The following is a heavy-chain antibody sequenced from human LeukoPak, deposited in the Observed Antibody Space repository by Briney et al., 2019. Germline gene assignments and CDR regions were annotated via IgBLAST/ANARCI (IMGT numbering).Heavy chain of an antibody. J-gene: IGHJ4*02. V-gene: IGHV1-8*01. D-gene: IGHD5-18*01. CDR2: MNPNSGNS. CDR3: ARGVGQREYSYAL. CDR1: GYTFTSYD. Sequence: ASVKVSCKTSGYTFTSYDIKWVRQATGHGLEWMGWMNPNSGNSRYAQKFQGRVTMTRNTSTTTAYMELSSLRSEDTAVYYCARGVGQREYSYALWGQGTLVTVSS.